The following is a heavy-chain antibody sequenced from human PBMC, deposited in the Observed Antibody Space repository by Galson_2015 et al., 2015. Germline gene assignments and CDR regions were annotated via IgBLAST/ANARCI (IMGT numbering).Heavy chain of an antibody. Sequence: SLRLSCAASGFTFSSYGMHWVRQAPGKGLEWVAVISYDGSNKYYADSVKGRFTISRDNSKNTLYLQMNSLRAEDTAVYYCAKDSWLATNWGQGTLVTVSS. CDR3: AKDSWLATN. J-gene: IGHJ4*02. CDR2: ISYDGSNK. D-gene: IGHD6-19*01. V-gene: IGHV3-30*18. CDR1: GFTFSSYG.